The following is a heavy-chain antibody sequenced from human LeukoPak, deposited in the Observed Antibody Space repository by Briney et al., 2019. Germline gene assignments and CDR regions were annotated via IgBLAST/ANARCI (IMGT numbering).Heavy chain of an antibody. Sequence: SETLSLTCTVSGGTISVYHWSWIRQAPGKGLEWIGFIYDTGMTNYSPSLKSRVTISVDTSNNQISLKLTSVTAADTAIYFCAKEGMGSEATTADGAFDIWGQGTTVTVSS. D-gene: IGHD1-26*01. V-gene: IGHV4-4*08. CDR1: GGTISVYH. J-gene: IGHJ3*02. CDR3: AKEGMGSEATTADGAFDI. CDR2: IYDTGMT.